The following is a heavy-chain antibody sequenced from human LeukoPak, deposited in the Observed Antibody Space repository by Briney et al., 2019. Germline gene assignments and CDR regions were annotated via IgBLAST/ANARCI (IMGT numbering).Heavy chain of an antibody. CDR3: ARGIVGVIPIDY. CDR2: VYGDYNA. CDR1: GFTVSSNY. D-gene: IGHD1-26*01. V-gene: IGHV3-53*01. Sequence: QSGGSLRLSCAASGFTVSSNYMAWVRQAPGKGLEWVSFVYGDYNAYYADSVKGRFTISRDNSANTLYLQMNSLRVEDTAVYYCARGIVGVIPIDYWGQGTLVTVSS. J-gene: IGHJ4*02.